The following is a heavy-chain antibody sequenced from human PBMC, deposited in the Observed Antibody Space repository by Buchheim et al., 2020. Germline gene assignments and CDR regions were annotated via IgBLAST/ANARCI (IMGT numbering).Heavy chain of an antibody. Sequence: QVQLQQWGAGLLKPSETLSLTCAVYGGSFSGYYWSWIRQPPGKGLEWIGEINHSGSTNYNPSLKSRVTISVDTSKNQFSLKLSSVTAADTAVYYCARDHRSGYYSLHYWGQGTL. V-gene: IGHV4-34*01. CDR3: ARDHRSGYYSLHY. CDR2: INHSGST. CDR1: GGSFSGYY. J-gene: IGHJ4*02. D-gene: IGHD3-22*01.